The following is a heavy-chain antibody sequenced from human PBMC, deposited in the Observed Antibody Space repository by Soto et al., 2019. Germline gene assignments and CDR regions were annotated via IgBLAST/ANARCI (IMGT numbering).Heavy chain of an antibody. CDR1: GYTFIGYG. V-gene: IGHV1-18*01. D-gene: IGHD4-17*01. CDR3: ARDYGDYPTYYAMDI. CDR2: ISTFKGDT. Sequence: QVQLVQSGVEVKKVGASVKVSCEASGYTFIGYGISWVRQAPGQGLEWMGWISTFKGDTNYAQSLQGRLSLTADRSTNTAYMALRSLKSDDTAVYYCARDYGDYPTYYAMDIWGQGTTVAVSS. J-gene: IGHJ6*02.